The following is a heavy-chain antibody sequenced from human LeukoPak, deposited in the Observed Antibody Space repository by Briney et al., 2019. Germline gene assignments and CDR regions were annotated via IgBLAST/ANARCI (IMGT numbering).Heavy chain of an antibody. CDR1: GYTFTSYY. J-gene: IGHJ5*02. CDR3: ARQINSGSCFDP. Sequence: SVKVSCKASGYTFTSYYMHWVRQAPGQGLEWMGGIIPIFGTANYAQKFQGRVTITADESTSTAYMELSSLRSEDTAVYYCARQINSGSCFDPWGQGTLVTVSS. CDR2: IIPIFGTA. V-gene: IGHV1-69*13. D-gene: IGHD1-26*01.